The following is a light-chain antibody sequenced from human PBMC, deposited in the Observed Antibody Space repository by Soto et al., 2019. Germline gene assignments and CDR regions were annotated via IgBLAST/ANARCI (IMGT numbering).Light chain of an antibody. CDR2: GAS. J-gene: IGKJ1*01. Sequence: DIQMTQYPSSLSASVGDRVTITCRASQDISNYLAWYQQKPGKVPKLLIYGASTLQSGVPSRFRGSGSGTDFTLTISSLQPEDFGSYYCQKYNSAPKTFGQGTKVEIK. CDR3: QKYNSAPKT. CDR1: QDISNY. V-gene: IGKV1-27*01.